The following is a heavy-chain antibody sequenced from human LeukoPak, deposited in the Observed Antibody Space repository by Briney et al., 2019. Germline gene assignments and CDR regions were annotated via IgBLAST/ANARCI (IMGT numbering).Heavy chain of an antibody. CDR2: ISAYNGNT. V-gene: IGHV1-18*01. CDR1: GYTFTSYV. D-gene: IGHD3-3*01. Sequence: GASVKVSCKPSGYTFTSYVISWVRQAPGQGLKWMGWISAYNGNTNYAQKLQGRVTMTTDTSTSTAYMELRSLRSDDTAVYYCARGRENYYDFWSGDYYYMDVWGKGTTVTVSS. CDR3: ARGRENYYDFWSGDYYYMDV. J-gene: IGHJ6*03.